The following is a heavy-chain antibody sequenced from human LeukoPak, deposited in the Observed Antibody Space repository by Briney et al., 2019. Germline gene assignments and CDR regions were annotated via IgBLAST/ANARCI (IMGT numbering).Heavy chain of an antibody. CDR2: IYTSGST. D-gene: IGHD6-19*01. Sequence: SETLSLTCTVSGGSISSGSYYWSWIRQPAGKGLEWIGRIYTSGSTNYNPSLKSRVTISVDTSKNQFSLKLNSVTAADTAVYYCARVGSSGWYDAFDFWGQGTMVTVSS. CDR1: GGSISSGSYY. V-gene: IGHV4-61*02. CDR3: ARVGSSGWYDAFDF. J-gene: IGHJ3*01.